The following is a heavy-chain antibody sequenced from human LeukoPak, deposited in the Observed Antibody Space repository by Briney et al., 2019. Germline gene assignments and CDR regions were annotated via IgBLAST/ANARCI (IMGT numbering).Heavy chain of an antibody. V-gene: IGHV1-46*03. D-gene: IGHD2-8*01. Sequence: ASVKVSCKTSGYTFISYYMYWVRQAPGQGLEWMGIINPSSGSTGYPQKFQGRVTMTRDTSTSTVYMELSSLRSEDTAVYYCARVEGYCSNGVCYYYFDYWGQGTLVTVSS. CDR3: ARVEGYCSNGVCYYYFDY. CDR2: INPSSGST. J-gene: IGHJ4*02. CDR1: GYTFISYY.